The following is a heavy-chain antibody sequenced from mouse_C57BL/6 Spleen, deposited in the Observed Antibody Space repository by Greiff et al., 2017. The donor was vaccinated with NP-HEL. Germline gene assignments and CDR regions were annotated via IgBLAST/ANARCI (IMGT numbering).Heavy chain of an antibody. V-gene: IGHV7-3*01. D-gene: IGHD1-3*01. J-gene: IGHJ3*01. CDR1: GFTFTDYY. CDR2: IRNKANGYTT. CDR3: ARLYERAWFAY. Sequence: EVMLVESGGGLVQPGGSLSLSCAASGFTFTDYYMSWVRQPPGKALEWLGFIRNKANGYTTEYSASVKGRFTISRDNSQSILYLQMNALRAEDSATYYCARLYERAWFAYWGQGTLVTVSA.